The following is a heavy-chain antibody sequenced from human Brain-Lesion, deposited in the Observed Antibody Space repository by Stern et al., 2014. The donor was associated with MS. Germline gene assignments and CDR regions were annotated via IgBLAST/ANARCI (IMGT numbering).Heavy chain of an antibody. Sequence: EVQLEESGGGFIQPGGSLRLSCASSGFSVSTNFVVGVRQAPGQGQEWVSLMYSRGGTNYADYVKGRFTISRESSKNTLYLKMSALRAEDTDVYYCARKTDTAVGGDYWGPGTLVTVSS. CDR1: GFSVSTNF. V-gene: IGHV3-53*01. D-gene: IGHD5-18*01. CDR3: ARKTDTAVGGDY. J-gene: IGHJ4*02. CDR2: MYSRGGT.